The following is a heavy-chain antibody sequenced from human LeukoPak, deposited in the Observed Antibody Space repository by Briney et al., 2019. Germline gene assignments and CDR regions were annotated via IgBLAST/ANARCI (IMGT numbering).Heavy chain of an antibody. CDR3: ARASDPWLQLT. V-gene: IGHV3-7*05. CDR1: GFTFSNYW. CDR2: LKQDGSEK. Sequence: PGGPLRLSCAPSGFTFSNYWMIWVRQAPGKGLEWVGNLKQDGSEKRYADSVRGRFSISRDNAQTSLYLQMNSLRAEDTAVYYCARASDPWLQLTWGQGTLVTVSS. D-gene: IGHD5-24*01. J-gene: IGHJ5*02.